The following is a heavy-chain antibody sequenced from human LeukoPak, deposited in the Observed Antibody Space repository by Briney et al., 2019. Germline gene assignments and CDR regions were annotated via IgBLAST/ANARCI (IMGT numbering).Heavy chain of an antibody. CDR3: TSDAPGGGDCYLAH. CDR2: IKSKIDGETT. V-gene: IGHV3-15*01. Sequence: GGSLRLSCEASGFTFSNAWMSWVRQAPGKGLEWVGRIKSKIDGETTDYLAPVSGRFTISRDDSKNTLYLQMNSLKTEDTAVYYCTSDAPGGGDCYLAHWGQGALVTVSS. D-gene: IGHD2-21*02. CDR1: GFTFSNAW. J-gene: IGHJ4*02.